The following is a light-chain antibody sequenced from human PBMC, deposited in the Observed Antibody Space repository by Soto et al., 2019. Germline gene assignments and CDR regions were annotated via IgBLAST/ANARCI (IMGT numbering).Light chain of an antibody. CDR3: QQRSNWPT. Sequence: EIVLTQSPATLSLSPGERATLSCTASQSVSSYLAWYQQKPGQAPRLLIYDASNRATGIPARFSGSGSGADFTLAFSSLEPEDFAVYYCQQRSNWPTFGQGTKLPIK. CDR1: QSVSSY. V-gene: IGKV3-11*01. J-gene: IGKJ2*01. CDR2: DAS.